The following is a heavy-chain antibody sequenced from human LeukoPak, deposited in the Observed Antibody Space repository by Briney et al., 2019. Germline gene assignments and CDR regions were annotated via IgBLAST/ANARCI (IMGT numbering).Heavy chain of an antibody. Sequence: ASVKVSCKASGYTFTSYYMHWVRQAPGQGLEWMGIINPSGGSTSYAQKFQGRVTMTRDTSISTAYMELSRLRSDDTAVYYCARALQAPTTIFGVVIPYYYYGMDVWGQGTTVTVSS. J-gene: IGHJ6*02. D-gene: IGHD3-3*01. V-gene: IGHV1-46*01. CDR1: GYTFTSYY. CDR3: ARALQAPTTIFGVVIPYYYYGMDV. CDR2: INPSGGST.